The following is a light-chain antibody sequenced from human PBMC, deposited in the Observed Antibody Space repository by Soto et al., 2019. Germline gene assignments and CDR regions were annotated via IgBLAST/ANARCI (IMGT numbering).Light chain of an antibody. CDR2: EVY. J-gene: IGLJ3*02. CDR1: SSDVGGYSY. Sequence: QSVLTQPPSASGSPGQSVAISCTGTSSDVGGYSYVSWFQQHPGKAPKLMIYEVYKRPSGVPDRFSGSKSGNTASLTVSGLQAEDEADYYFSSYAGSNTLVFGGGTKVTVL. V-gene: IGLV2-8*01. CDR3: SSYAGSNTLV.